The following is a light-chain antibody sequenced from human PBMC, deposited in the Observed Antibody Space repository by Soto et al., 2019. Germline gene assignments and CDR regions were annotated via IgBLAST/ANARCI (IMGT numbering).Light chain of an antibody. V-gene: IGKV1-27*01. J-gene: IGKJ1*01. CDR2: AAS. CDR3: QKYNSAPRK. CDR1: QGIGIY. Sequence: DIQMTQSQASLSASLGDRVTITCRASQGIGIYLAWYQQKPGKVPKLLIYAASTLQSGVPARFSGRGSGTDFTLTISSLQPEDVATYYCQKYNSAPRKFGQGTRVAI.